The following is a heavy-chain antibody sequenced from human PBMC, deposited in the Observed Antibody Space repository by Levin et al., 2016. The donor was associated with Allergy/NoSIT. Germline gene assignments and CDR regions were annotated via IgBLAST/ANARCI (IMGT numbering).Heavy chain of an antibody. CDR2: IDYSSTYI. J-gene: IGHJ4*02. CDR3: VKEGGVGCSRSSCPRDH. V-gene: IGHV3-21*01. D-gene: IGHD2-2*01. Sequence: VRQAPGKGLEWVSSIDYSSTYIPYADSVKGRFTLSRDNAKYSVYLQMHSLRADDTAVYYCVKEGGVGCSRSSCPRDHWGQGTLVTVSS.